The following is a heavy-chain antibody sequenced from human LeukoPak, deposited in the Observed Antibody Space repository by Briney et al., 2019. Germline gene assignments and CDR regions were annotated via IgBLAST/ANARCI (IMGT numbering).Heavy chain of an antibody. CDR2: IYYSGNT. CDR3: ATEANSGSIHRFYC. J-gene: IGHJ4*02. D-gene: IGHD3-10*01. CDR1: GGSISSSFYH. V-gene: IGHV4-39*01. Sequence: PSETLSLTCTVSGGSISSSFYHWGWIRQPPGKGLEWIGSIYYSGNTYYNPSLKSRVTISVDTSKNQFSLRLTSVTAADTAVYYCATEANSGSIHRFYCWGQGTLITVSS.